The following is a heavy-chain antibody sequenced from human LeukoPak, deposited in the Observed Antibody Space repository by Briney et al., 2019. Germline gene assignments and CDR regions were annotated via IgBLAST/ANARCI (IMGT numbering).Heavy chain of an antibody. J-gene: IGHJ3*02. CDR1: GYTFTDYY. Sequence: GASVKVPCKASGYTFTDYYMHWGRQAPGQGVEWMGIMNPSGLKATYAQKLQGRVMMTSDTSTNTVYMQLNSLRSEDTALYYCARTYYYDSSPYAFDIWGQGTMVTVSS. CDR3: ARTYYYDSSPYAFDI. D-gene: IGHD3-22*01. CDR2: MNPSGLKA. V-gene: IGHV1-46*01.